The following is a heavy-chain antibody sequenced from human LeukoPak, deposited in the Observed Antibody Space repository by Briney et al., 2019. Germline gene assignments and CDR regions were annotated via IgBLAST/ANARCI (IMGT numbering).Heavy chain of an antibody. J-gene: IGHJ4*03. CDR1: GFTFSSYE. Sequence: GGSLRLSCAASGFTFSSYEMIWVRQAPGKGLEWISYISRSAATVYYADSVKGRFTISRDNAKNSLYLQMNSLRAEDTAVYYCARKDSGWHRYWGHGTLVSVTS. CDR3: ARKDSGWHRY. CDR2: ISRSAATV. D-gene: IGHD6-19*01. V-gene: IGHV3-48*03.